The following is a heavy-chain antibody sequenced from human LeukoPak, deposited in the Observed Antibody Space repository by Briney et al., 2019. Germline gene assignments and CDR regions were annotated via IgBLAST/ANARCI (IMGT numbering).Heavy chain of an antibody. J-gene: IGHJ3*01. V-gene: IGHV4-59*11. Sequence: PSETLSLTCTLSGDSITTHYWSWIRHPPGKGLEWIGYAHYTDSPNFNPSLKSRVTISLDTSKNQFSLKLASVTAADAAVYYCARDRRRELVHAFDVWGRGTMVTVSS. CDR3: ARDRRRELVHAFDV. CDR1: GDSITTHY. D-gene: IGHD1-7*01. CDR2: AHYTDSP.